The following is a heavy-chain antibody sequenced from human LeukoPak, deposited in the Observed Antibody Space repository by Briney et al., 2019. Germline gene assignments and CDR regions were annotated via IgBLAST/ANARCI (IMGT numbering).Heavy chain of an antibody. J-gene: IGHJ4*02. Sequence: GGSLRLSCAASGFTFSSYWMHWVRQVPGKGLVWVARINPGGSSITYADSVKGRFTISRDNAKNTLYLQMDSLRAEDTGVYYCARSNQAHDYWGQGTLVTVSS. CDR2: INPGGSSI. V-gene: IGHV3-74*01. CDR3: ARSNQAHDY. CDR1: GFTFSSYW. D-gene: IGHD1-14*01.